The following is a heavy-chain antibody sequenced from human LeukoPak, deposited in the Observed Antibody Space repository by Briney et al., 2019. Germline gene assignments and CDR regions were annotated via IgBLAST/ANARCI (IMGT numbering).Heavy chain of an antibody. CDR1: GGSISSHY. J-gene: IGHJ5*02. CDR2: IYYSGST. D-gene: IGHD4-11*01. Sequence: SETLSLTCTVSGGSISSHYWSWIRQPPGKGLEWIGYIYYSGSTNYNPSLKSRVTISVDTSKNQFSLKLSSVTAADTAVYYCARDHDYKGVDPWGQGTLVTVSS. V-gene: IGHV4-59*11. CDR3: ARDHDYKGVDP.